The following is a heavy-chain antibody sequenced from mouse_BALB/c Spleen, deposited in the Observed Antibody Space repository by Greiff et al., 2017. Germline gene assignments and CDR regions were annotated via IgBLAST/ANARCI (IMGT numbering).Heavy chain of an antibody. CDR2: ISSGGSYT. V-gene: IGHV5-9-4*01. D-gene: IGHD2-14*01. CDR1: GFTFSSYA. J-gene: IGHJ4*01. Sequence: EVQLMESGGGLVKPGGSLKLSCAASGFTFSSYAMSWVRQSPEKRLEWVAEISSGGSYTYYPDTVTGRFTISRDNAKNTLYLEMSSLRSEDTAMYYCARLRYDDYAMDYWGQGTAVTGAS. CDR3: ARLRYDDYAMDY.